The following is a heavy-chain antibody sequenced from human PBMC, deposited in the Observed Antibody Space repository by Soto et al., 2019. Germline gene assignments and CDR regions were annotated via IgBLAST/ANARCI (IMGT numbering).Heavy chain of an antibody. CDR1: GFTFGSYR. CDR3: ARDLVGYCGGDCHDYWFDP. D-gene: IGHD2-21*01. J-gene: IGHJ5*02. Sequence: VQLVESGGGLAKPGGSLRLSCAASGFTFGSYRITWVRQLPGKGLEWVSSISPSGRDIYYAESLKGRFTISRDNAKNSLFLEMNSLRAEDTAVYYCARDLVGYCGGDCHDYWFDPWGQGTLVTVSS. CDR2: ISPSGRDI. V-gene: IGHV3-21*01.